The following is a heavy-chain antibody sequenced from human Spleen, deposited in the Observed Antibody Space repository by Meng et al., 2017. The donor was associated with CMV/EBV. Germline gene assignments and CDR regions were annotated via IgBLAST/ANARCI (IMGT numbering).Heavy chain of an antibody. CDR2: ISGSGGST. Sequence: SCFPFSSYAMSWVRQAPGKGLEWVSAISGSGGSTYYADSVKGRFTISRDNSKNTLYLQMNSLRAEDTAVYYCAKTRSSSWYDGAFDIWGQGTMVTVSS. D-gene: IGHD6-13*01. J-gene: IGHJ3*02. CDR3: AKTRSSSWYDGAFDI. CDR1: CFPFSSYA. V-gene: IGHV3-23*01.